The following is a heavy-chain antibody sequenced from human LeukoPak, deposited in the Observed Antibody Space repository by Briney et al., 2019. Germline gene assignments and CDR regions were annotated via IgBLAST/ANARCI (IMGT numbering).Heavy chain of an antibody. D-gene: IGHD3-3*01. Sequence: SETLSLTCTVSGGSTSSYYWSWIRQPPGKRLERIGHIYYSGSTNYNPSLKSRVTISVDTSKNQFSLKLSSVTAADTAVFYCARVASGYDVFDIWGQGTMVTVSS. CDR2: IYYSGST. V-gene: IGHV4-59*01. CDR3: ARVASGYDVFDI. J-gene: IGHJ3*02. CDR1: GGSTSSYY.